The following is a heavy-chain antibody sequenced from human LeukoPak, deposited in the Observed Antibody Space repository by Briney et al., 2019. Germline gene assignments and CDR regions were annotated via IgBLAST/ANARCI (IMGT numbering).Heavy chain of an antibody. V-gene: IGHV4-59*01. CDR3: ARGDTHWFDP. D-gene: IGHD5-18*01. CDR2: MYYSGST. J-gene: IGHJ5*02. CDR1: GGSISSYN. Sequence: SETLSLTCTVSGGSISSYNWSWIRHPPGTGLELIRYMYYSGSTSYNPPRNSRVTISVDTSKNQLSLKLSSVTAADTAVYYCARGDTHWFDPWGQGTLVTVSS.